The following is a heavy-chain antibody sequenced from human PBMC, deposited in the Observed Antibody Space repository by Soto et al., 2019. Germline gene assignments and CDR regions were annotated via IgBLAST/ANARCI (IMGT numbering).Heavy chain of an antibody. CDR1: GGSISSSSYY. V-gene: IGHV4-39*01. Sequence: SETLSLTCTVYGGSISSSSYYWGWIRQPPGKGLEWIGSIYYSGSTYYNPSLKSRVTISVDTSKNQFSLKLSSVTAADTAVYYCARATPGWYYYYGMDVWGQGTTVTVSS. CDR3: ARATPGWYYYYGMDV. J-gene: IGHJ6*02. CDR2: IYYSGST. D-gene: IGHD6-19*01.